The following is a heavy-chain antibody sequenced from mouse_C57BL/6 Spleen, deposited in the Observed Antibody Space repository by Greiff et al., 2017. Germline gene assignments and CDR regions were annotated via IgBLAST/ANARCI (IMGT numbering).Heavy chain of an antibody. J-gene: IGHJ4*01. Sequence: EVMLVESEGGLVQPGSSMKLSCTASGFTFSDYYMAWVRQVPEKGLEWVANINYDGSSTYYLDSLKSRFIISRDNAKNILYLQMSSLKSEDTATYYCARDHYDRAMDYWGQGTSVTVSS. CDR2: INYDGSST. CDR3: ARDHYDRAMDY. V-gene: IGHV5-16*01. CDR1: GFTFSDYY. D-gene: IGHD1-2*01.